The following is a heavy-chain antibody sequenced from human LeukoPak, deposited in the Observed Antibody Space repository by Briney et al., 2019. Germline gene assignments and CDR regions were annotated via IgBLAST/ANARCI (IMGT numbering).Heavy chain of an antibody. CDR1: GFTFSSYA. D-gene: IGHD1-1*01. CDR2: ISGSGGST. V-gene: IGHV3-23*01. J-gene: IGHJ4*02. CDR3: AKESTTISIIDVFDS. Sequence: EAGGSLRLSCAAPGFTFSSYAMSWVRQAPGKGLEWVSAISGSGGSTYYADSVKGRFTISRDNSKNTLYLQMNSLRAEDTAVYYCAKESTTISIIDVFDSWGQGTLVTVSS.